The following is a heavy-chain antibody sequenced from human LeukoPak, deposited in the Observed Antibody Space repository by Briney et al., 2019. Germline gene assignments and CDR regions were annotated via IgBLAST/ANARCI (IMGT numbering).Heavy chain of an antibody. CDR2: IHYRGNT. V-gene: IGHV4-31*03. CDR1: GGSLISGGNY. CDR3: ARGRRYYDTLSGSLDYMDV. Sequence: SQTLSLTCTVSGGSLISGGNYWSWVRQLSGRGLEWIGNIHYRGNTNSNPSLERRLNIAVDTSKNQFSLTLSSVTAADTAIYYCARGRRYYDTLSGSLDYMDVWGKGTRVTVSS. D-gene: IGHD3-9*01. J-gene: IGHJ6*03.